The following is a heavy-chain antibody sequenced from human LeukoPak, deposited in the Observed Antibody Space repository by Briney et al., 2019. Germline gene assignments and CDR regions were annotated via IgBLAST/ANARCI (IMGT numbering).Heavy chain of an antibody. CDR1: GYTFRSYG. CDR3: ARGYSSGWYPTDRQYYFDY. J-gene: IGHJ4*02. Sequence: PGESLRLSCAASGYTFRSYGMHWVRQAPGKGLEWVAFIRYDGSTKYYADSVRGRFTISRDDSTDTLNLQMHSLRSDDTAVYYCARGYSSGWYPTDRQYYFDYWGQGTLVTVSS. CDR2: IRYDGSTK. V-gene: IGHV3-30*02. D-gene: IGHD6-19*01.